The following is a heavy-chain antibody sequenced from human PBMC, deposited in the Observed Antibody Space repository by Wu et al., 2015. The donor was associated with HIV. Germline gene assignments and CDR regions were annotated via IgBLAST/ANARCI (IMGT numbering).Heavy chain of an antibody. V-gene: IGHV1-46*01. CDR1: GYTFTGYY. Sequence: QVQLVQSGAEVKKPGASVKVSCKASGYTFTGYYMHWVRQAPGQGLEWMGIINPSGGSTSYAQKFQGRVTMTRDTSTSTVYMELSSLRSEDTAVYYCATPGYSSSWIDDAFDIWGQGTMVTVSS. CDR2: INPSGGST. D-gene: IGHD6-13*01. J-gene: IGHJ3*02. CDR3: ATPGYSSSWIDDAFDI.